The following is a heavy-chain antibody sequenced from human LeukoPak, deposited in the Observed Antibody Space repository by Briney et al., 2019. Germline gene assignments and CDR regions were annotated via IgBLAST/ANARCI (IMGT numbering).Heavy chain of an antibody. Sequence: GGSLRLSCAASGITFSNYAMSWIRQAPGKGMEWVAYISPSADNIHYADSVKGRFTISRDNARNSLFLQMNGLKAEDTAVYYCVTESGWLFDYWGQGTLVTVSS. J-gene: IGHJ4*02. CDR2: ISPSADNI. D-gene: IGHD5-12*01. CDR1: GITFSNYA. V-gene: IGHV3-11*04. CDR3: VTESGWLFDY.